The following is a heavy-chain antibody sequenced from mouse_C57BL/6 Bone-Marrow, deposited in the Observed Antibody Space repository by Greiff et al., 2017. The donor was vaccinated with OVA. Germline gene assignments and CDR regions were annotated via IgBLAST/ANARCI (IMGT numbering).Heavy chain of an antibody. CDR2: IRSKSNNYAT. CDR3: VGGWRFAY. D-gene: IGHD1-1*02. V-gene: IGHV10-1*01. CDR1: GFSFNTYA. Sequence: EVQRVESGGGLVQPKGSLKLSCAASGFSFNTYAMNWVRQAPGKGLEWVARIRSKSNNYATYYADSVKDRFTISRDDSASMLYLQLNNLKPEDTAMGYWVGGWRFAYWGQGTLVTVSA. J-gene: IGHJ3*01.